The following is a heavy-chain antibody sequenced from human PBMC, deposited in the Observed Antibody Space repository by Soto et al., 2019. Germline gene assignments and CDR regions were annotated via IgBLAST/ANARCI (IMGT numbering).Heavy chain of an antibody. CDR2: IYYSGST. V-gene: IGHV4-59*08. D-gene: IGHD1-1*01. CDR1: AGSISSYY. CDR3: ARRYGYSFDY. Sequence: QVQLQESGPGLVKPSETLSLTCTVSAGSISSYYWSWIRQPPGRGLEWIGYIYYSGSTNYNPSLXMXAXIXXDTSKNQCSLTLRSVTAADTAVDYFARRYGYSFDYWGQGTLVTVSS. J-gene: IGHJ4*02.